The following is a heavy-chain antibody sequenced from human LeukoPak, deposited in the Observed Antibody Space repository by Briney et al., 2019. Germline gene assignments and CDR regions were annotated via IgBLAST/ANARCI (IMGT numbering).Heavy chain of an antibody. CDR2: IWYDGGNT. Sequence: GRSLRLSCAASGFTFSSYGMHWVRQAPGKGLEWVAMIWYDGGNTYYADSVKGRFTISRDNSKNTLFLQMDSLRAEDTAVYYCARDRSTTHFDYWGQGTLVTVSS. CDR3: ARDRSTTHFDY. D-gene: IGHD5/OR15-5a*01. V-gene: IGHV3-33*01. CDR1: GFTFSSYG. J-gene: IGHJ4*02.